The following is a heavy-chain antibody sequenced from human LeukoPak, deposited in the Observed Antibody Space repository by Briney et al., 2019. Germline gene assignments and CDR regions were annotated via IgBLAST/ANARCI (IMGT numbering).Heavy chain of an antibody. V-gene: IGHV3-66*01. CDR1: GFTVSSNY. CDR3: VSPGFTPATVTTSDY. Sequence: GGSLRLSCAASGFTVSSNYMSWVRQAPGKGLEWVSVIYSGGSTYYADSVKGRFTISRDNSKNTLYLQMNSLRAEDTVVYYCVSPGFTPATVTTSDYWGQGTLVTVSS. D-gene: IGHD4-17*01. CDR2: IYSGGST. J-gene: IGHJ4*02.